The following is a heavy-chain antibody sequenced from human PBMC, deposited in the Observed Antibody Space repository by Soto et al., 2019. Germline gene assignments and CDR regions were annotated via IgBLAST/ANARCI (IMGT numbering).Heavy chain of an antibody. J-gene: IGHJ4*02. D-gene: IGHD6-19*01. CDR2: ISYDGSNK. CDR1: GFTFSSYA. V-gene: IGHV3-30-3*01. Sequence: QVQLVESGGGVVQPGRSLRLSCAASGFTFSSYAMHWVRQAPGKGLEWVAVISYDGSNKYYADSVKGRFTISRDNSKNSLYRQMNSQRADDRAVYYCAIERGPYSSGCTSSLGWYWGQGTLVTVSS. CDR3: AIERGPYSSGCTSSLGWY.